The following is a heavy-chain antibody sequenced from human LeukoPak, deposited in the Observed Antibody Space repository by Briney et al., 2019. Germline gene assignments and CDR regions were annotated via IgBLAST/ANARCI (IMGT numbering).Heavy chain of an antibody. V-gene: IGHV4-38-2*02. D-gene: IGHD4-17*01. CDR3: AKTVTVTTSAFDI. Sequence: SETLSLTCTVSGYSISSGHYWGWIRQPPGKGLEWMGTIYHSGSTYYNPSLKSRVTISVDTSKNQFSLKLSSVTAADTAVYYCAKTVTVTTSAFDIWGQGTMVTVSS. CDR2: IYHSGST. J-gene: IGHJ3*02. CDR1: GYSISSGHY.